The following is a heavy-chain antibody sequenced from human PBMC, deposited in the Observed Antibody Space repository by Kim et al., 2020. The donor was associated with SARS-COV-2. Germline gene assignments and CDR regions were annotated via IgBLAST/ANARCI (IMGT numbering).Heavy chain of an antibody. CDR3: AREPPGTGHNNWFDP. Sequence: ASVKVSCKASGYTFTSYYMHWVRQAPGQGLEWMGIINPSGGSTSYAQKFQGRVTMTRDTSTSTVYMELSSLRSEDTAVYYCAREPPGTGHNNWFDPWGQGTLVTVSS. CDR2: INPSGGST. CDR1: GYTFTSYY. D-gene: IGHD3-9*01. V-gene: IGHV1-46*01. J-gene: IGHJ5*02.